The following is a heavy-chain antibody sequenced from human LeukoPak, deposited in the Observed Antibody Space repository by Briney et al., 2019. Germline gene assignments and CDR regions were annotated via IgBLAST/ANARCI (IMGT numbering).Heavy chain of an antibody. V-gene: IGHV4-59*04. CDR2: IYHSGST. J-gene: IGHJ4*02. CDR3: AKNFGIQLWSIDY. Sequence: SETLSLTCTVSGGSISSYYWSWIRQPPGKGLEWIGSIYHSGSTYYNPSLKSRVTISVDTSKNQFSLKLSSVTAADTAVYYCAKNFGIQLWSIDYWGQGTLVTVSS. CDR1: GGSISSYY. D-gene: IGHD5-18*01.